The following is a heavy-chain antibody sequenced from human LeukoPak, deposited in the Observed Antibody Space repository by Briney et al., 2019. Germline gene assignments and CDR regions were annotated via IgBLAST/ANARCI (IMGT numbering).Heavy chain of an antibody. J-gene: IGHJ4*02. CDR1: GFTFSSYG. D-gene: IGHD5-24*01. CDR3: ASASRHGYDY. Sequence: GGPLRLSCAASGFTFSSYGMNWVRQAPGKGLESVSYLGSRSVTIHYADSATGRFTMSRDSAKNSLYLQMNSLRADDTAVYYWASASRHGYDYWGQGTLVTVSS. V-gene: IGHV3-48*04. CDR2: LGSRSVTI.